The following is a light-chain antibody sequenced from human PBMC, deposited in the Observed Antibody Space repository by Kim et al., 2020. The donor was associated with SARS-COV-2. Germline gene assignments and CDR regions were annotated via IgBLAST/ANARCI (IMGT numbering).Light chain of an antibody. V-gene: IGLV2-8*01. CDR1: NSDVGRYNY. CDR2: AVT. Sequence: GQSVTISCTGTNSDVGRYNYVSWYRQHPGEAPELKIYAVTKRPSGVPDRFSGSKSGNTASLTVSGLQAEDEADYYCSSFAAGDRYVFRTGTKVTVL. J-gene: IGLJ1*01. CDR3: SSFAAGDRYV.